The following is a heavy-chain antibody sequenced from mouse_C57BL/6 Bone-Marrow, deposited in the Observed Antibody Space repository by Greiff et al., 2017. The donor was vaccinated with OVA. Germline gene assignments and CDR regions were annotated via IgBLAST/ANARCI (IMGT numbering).Heavy chain of an antibody. Sequence: QVQLKESGSELRSPGSSVKLSCKDFDSEVFPIAYMSWVRQKPGHGFEWIGGILPSIGRTIYGEKFEDKATLDADTLSNTAYLELNSLTSEDSAIYYCASPYYGSSHWYFEVWGTGTTVTVSS. CDR2: ILPSIGRT. D-gene: IGHD1-1*01. J-gene: IGHJ1*03. CDR1: DSEVFPIAY. V-gene: IGHV15-2*01. CDR3: ASPYYGSSHWYFEV.